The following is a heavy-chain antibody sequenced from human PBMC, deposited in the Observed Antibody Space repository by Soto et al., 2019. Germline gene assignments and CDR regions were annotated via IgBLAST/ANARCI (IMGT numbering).Heavy chain of an antibody. Sequence: QVQLVQSGAEVKKPGSSVKVSCKASGGTFSSYTISWVRQAPGQGLEWMGRISPIHGIANYAQKVQGRVTITADKSTSTTYMELRSRITDDTAVDYYARENCNRIVEHWGQGTLVTVSS. CDR2: ISPIHGIA. J-gene: IGHJ1*01. CDR3: ARENCNRIVEH. CDR1: GGTFSSYT. D-gene: IGHD3-22*01. V-gene: IGHV1-69*02.